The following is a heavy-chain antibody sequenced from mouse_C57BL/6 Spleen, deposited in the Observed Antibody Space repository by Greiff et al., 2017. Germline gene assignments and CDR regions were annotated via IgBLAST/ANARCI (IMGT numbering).Heavy chain of an antibody. J-gene: IGHJ2*01. CDR1: GYTFTSYW. CDR3: ARLRSNSYFDY. Sequence: VQLQQPGAELVKPGASVKLSCKASGYTFTSYWLQWVKQRPGQGLEWIGEIDPSDSYTNYNQKFKGKATLTVDTSSSTAYMQLSSLTSEDSAVSYCARLRSNSYFDYWGQGTTLTVSS. CDR2: IDPSDSYT. V-gene: IGHV1-50*01. D-gene: IGHD2-5*01.